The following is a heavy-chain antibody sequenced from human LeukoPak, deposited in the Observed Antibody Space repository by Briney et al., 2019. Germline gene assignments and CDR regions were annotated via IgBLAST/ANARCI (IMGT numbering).Heavy chain of an antibody. V-gene: IGHV1-69*13. CDR1: GGTFSSYA. Sequence: SVKVSCKASGGTFSSYAISWVRQAPGQGLEWMGGIIPIFGTANYAQKFQGRVTITADESTSTAYMELSSLRSEDTAVYYCARGGVYGDYDGDYWGQGTLVTVSS. J-gene: IGHJ4*02. D-gene: IGHD4-17*01. CDR2: IIPIFGTA. CDR3: ARGGVYGDYDGDY.